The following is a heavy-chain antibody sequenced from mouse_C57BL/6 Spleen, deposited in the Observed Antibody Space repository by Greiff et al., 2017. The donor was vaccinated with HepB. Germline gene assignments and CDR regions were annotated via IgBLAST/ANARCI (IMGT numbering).Heavy chain of an antibody. CDR2: IDPENGDT. D-gene: IGHD1-1*01. Sequence: EVKLVESGAELVRPGASVKLSCTASGFNIKDDYMHWVKQRPEQGLEWIGWIDPENGDTEYASKFQGKATITADTASNTAYLKLSSRTSEDTAVYYCTLFITTVVAWGQGTTLTVSS. J-gene: IGHJ2*01. CDR1: GFNIKDDY. V-gene: IGHV14-4*01. CDR3: TLFITTVVA.